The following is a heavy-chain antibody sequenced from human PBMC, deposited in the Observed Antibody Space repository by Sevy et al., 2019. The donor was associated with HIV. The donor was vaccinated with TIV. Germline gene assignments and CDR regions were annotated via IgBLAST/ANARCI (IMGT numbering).Heavy chain of an antibody. CDR3: ARDNSSLMGSSGGDY. V-gene: IGHV1-18*01. J-gene: IGHJ4*02. CDR1: GYTFTSYG. D-gene: IGHD6-6*01. Sequence: ASVKVSCKASGYTFTSYGISWVRQAPGQGLEWMGWISAYNSNTNYAQKLQGRVTMTTDTSTSTAYLELRSLRSDDTAVYYCARDNSSLMGSSGGDYWGQGTLVTVSS. CDR2: ISAYNSNT.